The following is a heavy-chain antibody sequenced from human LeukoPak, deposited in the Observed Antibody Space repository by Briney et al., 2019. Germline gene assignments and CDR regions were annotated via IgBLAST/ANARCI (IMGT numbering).Heavy chain of an antibody. CDR1: GGSISSSY. D-gene: IGHD2-8*01. CDR2: INYSGNT. CDR3: ARDSVYATNWFDP. Sequence: KPSETLSLTCTVSGGSISSSYWSWIRQPPGKGLELIGYINYSGNTNYNPSLKGRVTMSVDMSKNHFSLKLRSVTAADTAVYYCARDSVYATNWFDPWGQGTLVTVSS. V-gene: IGHV4-59*01. J-gene: IGHJ5*02.